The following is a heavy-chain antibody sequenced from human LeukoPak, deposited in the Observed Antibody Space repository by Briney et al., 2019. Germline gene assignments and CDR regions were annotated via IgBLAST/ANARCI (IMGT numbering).Heavy chain of an antibody. CDR1: GGSISSRSYY. CDR3: ARGYSSSWYVANWFDP. J-gene: IGHJ5*02. V-gene: IGHV4-39*07. CDR2: IYYSGST. Sequence: SETLSLTCTVSGGSISSRSYYWGWIRQPPGKGLEWIGSIYYSGSTYYNPSLKSRVTISVDTSKNQFSLKLSSVTAADTAVYYCARGYSSSWYVANWFDPWGQGTLVTVSS. D-gene: IGHD6-13*01.